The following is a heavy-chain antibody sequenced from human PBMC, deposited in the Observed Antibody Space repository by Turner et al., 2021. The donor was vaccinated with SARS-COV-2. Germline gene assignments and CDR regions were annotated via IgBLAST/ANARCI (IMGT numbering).Heavy chain of an antibody. J-gene: IGHJ3*02. CDR3: AKTRVSYRISNDPLEI. CDR1: GFTFSTYG. D-gene: IGHD2-8*01. Sequence: QMQLVESGGGVVQPGRSLRLSCAASGFTFSTYGIHWVRQAAGKGLEWRAIISYDGSQQYFAESVKGGFAVSRDNSNNTVSLLMNSLRAEDTAVYFCAKTRVSYRISNDPLEIWGQGTWVTVSS. CDR2: ISYDGSQQ. V-gene: IGHV3-30*18.